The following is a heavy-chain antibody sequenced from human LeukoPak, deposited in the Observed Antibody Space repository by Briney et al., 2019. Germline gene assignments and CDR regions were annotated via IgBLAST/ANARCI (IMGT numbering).Heavy chain of an antibody. CDR1: GFTFSSYG. D-gene: IGHD5-12*01. CDR3: AKNKGYSGYEYEGFDY. Sequence: PGGSLRLSCAASGFTFSSYGMHWVRQAPGKGLEWVAFIRYDGSNKYYADSVKGRFTISRDNSKNTLYLQISSLRAEDTAVYYCAKNKGYSGYEYEGFDYWGQGTLVTVSS. V-gene: IGHV3-30*02. CDR2: IRYDGSNK. J-gene: IGHJ4*02.